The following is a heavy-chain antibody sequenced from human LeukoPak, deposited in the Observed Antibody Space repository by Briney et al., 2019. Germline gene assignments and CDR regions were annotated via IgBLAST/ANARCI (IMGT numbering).Heavy chain of an antibody. CDR2: INGDGSAT. CDR3: ARDLDGSGSYHWFDP. D-gene: IGHD3-10*01. V-gene: IGHV3-74*01. Sequence: GGSLRLSCAASGFTLSSYWMHWVRQAPEKGLVWVSRINGDGSATTYADSVRGRFTISKDNAKNTLYLQMNSLRAEDTAVYYCARDLDGSGSYHWFDPWGQGTLVTVSS. CDR1: GFTLSSYW. J-gene: IGHJ5*02.